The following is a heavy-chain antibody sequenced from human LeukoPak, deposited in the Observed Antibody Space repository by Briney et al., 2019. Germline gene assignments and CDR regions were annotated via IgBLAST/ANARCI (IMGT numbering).Heavy chain of an antibody. J-gene: IGHJ4*02. CDR3: ARALAASLLFR. CDR2: MNPNSGNT. Sequence: DSVQVSCKASGYTFTSYDINWVRQATGQGLEWMGWMNPNSGNTGYAQKFQGRVTITRNTSISTAYMELSSLRSEDTAVYYCARALAASLLFRWGQGTLVTVSS. D-gene: IGHD2-15*01. CDR1: GYTFTSYD. V-gene: IGHV1-8*03.